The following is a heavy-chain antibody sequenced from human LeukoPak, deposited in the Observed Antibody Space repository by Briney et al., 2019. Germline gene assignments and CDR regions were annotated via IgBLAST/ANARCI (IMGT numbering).Heavy chain of an antibody. CDR2: IWYDGSNK. Sequence: PAQSLTLSCAAAGFTFSSYGMHWDRQPPGKGLEWVAVIWYDGSNKYYADSVKGRFTISRDNSKNTLYLQMNSLRDEDTAVYYCAKDRGIHTPTLDYWGQGNLVTVSS. CDR3: AKDRGIHTPTLDY. V-gene: IGHV3-33*06. J-gene: IGHJ4*02. CDR1: GFTFSSYG.